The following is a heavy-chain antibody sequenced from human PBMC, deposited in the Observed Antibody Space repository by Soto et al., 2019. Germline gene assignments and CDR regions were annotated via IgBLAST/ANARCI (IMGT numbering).Heavy chain of an antibody. V-gene: IGHV1-69*13. Sequence: SVKVSCKASGGTFSTFGISWVRQAPGQGLEWMGGIIPFFGTARYSQKFEDRITIIADESTNTVYMDLRSLTSKDTAIYYCAKSAPMDAGDKYYYDFWGQGVLVTVSS. CDR1: GGTFSTFG. D-gene: IGHD4-17*01. CDR3: AKSAPMDAGDKYYYDF. J-gene: IGHJ4*02. CDR2: IIPFFGTA.